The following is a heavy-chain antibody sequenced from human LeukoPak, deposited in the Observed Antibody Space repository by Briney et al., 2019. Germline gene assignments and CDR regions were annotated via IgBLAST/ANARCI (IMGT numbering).Heavy chain of an antibody. CDR3: VRQSYCSSTTCYYYYGMDV. V-gene: IGHV5-51*01. J-gene: IGHJ6*02. D-gene: IGHD2-2*01. CDR2: IYPGDSDT. CDR1: GYSFTDYW. Sequence: GESLKISCEGSGYSFTDYWIGWLRQMPGKGLEWMGIIYPGDSDTRYSPPFQGQVTISADKSISTAYLQWSSLKASDTAMYYCVRQSYCSSTTCYYYYGMDVWGQGTTVTVSS.